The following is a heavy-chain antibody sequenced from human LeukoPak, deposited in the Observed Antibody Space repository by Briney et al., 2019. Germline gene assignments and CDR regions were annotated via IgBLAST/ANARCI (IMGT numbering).Heavy chain of an antibody. CDR1: GYIFTSYW. Sequence: GGSLQISCKGSGYIFTSYWIGGVRQLPGKGLEGMGIIYPGDSDTRYSPSFQGQVTISADKSISTAYLQWSSLKASDTAMYYCARLVGNSYGFYWGQGTLVTVSS. V-gene: IGHV5-51*01. D-gene: IGHD5-18*01. CDR2: IYPGDSDT. CDR3: ARLVGNSYGFY. J-gene: IGHJ4*02.